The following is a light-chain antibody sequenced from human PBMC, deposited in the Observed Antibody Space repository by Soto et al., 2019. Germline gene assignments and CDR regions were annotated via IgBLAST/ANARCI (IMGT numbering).Light chain of an antibody. Sequence: EIVMTQSPATQSVSPGERATLSCRASQSVSTNLAWYQQQPGQAPRLLIYGASTRATGISGRFSGSGSGTEFTLTISSLQSEDYAVYYCQQYNNWPPITFGQGTRLEI. CDR1: QSVSTN. CDR2: GAS. V-gene: IGKV3-15*01. J-gene: IGKJ5*01. CDR3: QQYNNWPPIT.